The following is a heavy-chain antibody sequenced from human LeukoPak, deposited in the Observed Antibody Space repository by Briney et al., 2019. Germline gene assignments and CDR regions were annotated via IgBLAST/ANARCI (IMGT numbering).Heavy chain of an antibody. Sequence: GGSLRLSRAATGFIFSNAWLSGLRQAPGKGLEWVGRIKSKTDGGTTDYAAPVKGRFTISRDDSKNTLYLQMNSLKTEDTAVYYCTTDCALCRGFDYWGQGTLVTVAS. V-gene: IGHV3-15*01. CDR3: TTDCALCRGFDY. CDR1: GFIFSNAW. D-gene: IGHD2-15*01. J-gene: IGHJ4*02. CDR2: IKSKTDGGTT.